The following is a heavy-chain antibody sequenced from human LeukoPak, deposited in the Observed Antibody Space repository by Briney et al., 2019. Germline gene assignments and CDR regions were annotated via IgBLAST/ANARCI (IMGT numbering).Heavy chain of an antibody. CDR1: GFTFSSYS. V-gene: IGHV3-48*04. J-gene: IGHJ4*02. CDR3: ARGLTQWLVHFDY. CDR2: ISSSSSTT. D-gene: IGHD6-19*01. Sequence: PGGSLRLSCAASGFTFSSYSMNWVRQAPGKGLEWVSYISSSSSTTYYADSVRGRFTISRDNAKNSLYLQMNSLRAEDTAVYYCARGLTQWLVHFDYWGQGTLVTVSS.